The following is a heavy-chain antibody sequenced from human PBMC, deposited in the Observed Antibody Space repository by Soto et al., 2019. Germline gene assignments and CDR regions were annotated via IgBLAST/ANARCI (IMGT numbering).Heavy chain of an antibody. Sequence: GASVKVSCKASGYTFTSYGISWVRQAPGQGLEWMGWISTYNGNTNYAQKLQGRVTVTTDTSPSTAYMELRSLRSDDTAVYYCARHDWKGSYYYYGMDVWGQGTTVTVSS. V-gene: IGHV1-18*01. J-gene: IGHJ6*02. CDR1: GYTFTSYG. CDR2: ISTYNGNT. D-gene: IGHD1-1*01. CDR3: ARHDWKGSYYYYGMDV.